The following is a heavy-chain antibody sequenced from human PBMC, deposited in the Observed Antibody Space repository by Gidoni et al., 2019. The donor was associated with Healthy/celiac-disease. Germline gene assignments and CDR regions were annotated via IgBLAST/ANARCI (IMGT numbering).Heavy chain of an antibody. CDR1: GGSIRSSSYY. Sequence: QLQLQESGPGLVKPSETLSLTCTVSGGSIRSSSYYWGWIRQPPGKGLEWIGSIYYSGSTYYTPSLKSRVTISVDTSKNQFSLKLSSVTAADTAVYYCARDQLLWFGERASYFDYWGQGTLVTVSS. D-gene: IGHD3-10*01. CDR2: IYYSGST. CDR3: ARDQLLWFGERASYFDY. J-gene: IGHJ4*02. V-gene: IGHV4-39*02.